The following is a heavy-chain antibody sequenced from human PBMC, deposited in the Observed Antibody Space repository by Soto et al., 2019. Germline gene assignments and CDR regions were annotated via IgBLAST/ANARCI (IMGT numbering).Heavy chain of an antibody. D-gene: IGHD6-19*01. V-gene: IGHV2-5*02. Sequence: QITLKESGPTLVKPTQTLTLTCTFSGFSLSTSGVGVGWIRQPPGKALEWLALIYWDDDKRYSPSLKSRLTTPKDTSKNPVVLTMTNMDPVDTATYYCAHSDQWLEAGGGGPGFDYWGQGTLVTVSS. CDR2: IYWDDDK. J-gene: IGHJ4*02. CDR3: AHSDQWLEAGGGGPGFDY. CDR1: GFSLSTSGVG.